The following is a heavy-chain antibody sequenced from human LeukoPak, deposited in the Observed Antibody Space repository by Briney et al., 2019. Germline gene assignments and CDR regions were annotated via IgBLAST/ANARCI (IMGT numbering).Heavy chain of an antibody. J-gene: IGHJ4*02. Sequence: PSETLSLTCTVSGGSISSSSYYWGWIRQPPGKGLEWIGSIYYSGSTYYNPSLKSRVTISVDTSKNQFSLKLSSVTAADTAVYYCARHMHYYGSGSYYVFGPIDYWGQGTLVTVSS. D-gene: IGHD3-10*01. CDR3: ARHMHYYGSGSYYVFGPIDY. CDR2: IYYSGST. V-gene: IGHV4-39*01. CDR1: GGSISSSSYY.